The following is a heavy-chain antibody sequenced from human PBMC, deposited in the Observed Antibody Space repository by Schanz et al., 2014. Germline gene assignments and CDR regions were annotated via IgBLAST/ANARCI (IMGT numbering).Heavy chain of an antibody. CDR1: GFTFSNFG. J-gene: IGHJ4*02. Sequence: QVQLVESGGGVVQPGRSLRLSCAASGFTFSNFGLHWVRQAPGKGLNWVAFIRYDGSNKYYADSVKGRFTISRDNSKNTLYLQMNSLRAEDTAVYYCAKVGLYYYGSGFDYWGQGTLVTVSS. CDR3: AKVGLYYYGSGFDY. D-gene: IGHD3-10*01. V-gene: IGHV3-30*02. CDR2: IRYDGSNK.